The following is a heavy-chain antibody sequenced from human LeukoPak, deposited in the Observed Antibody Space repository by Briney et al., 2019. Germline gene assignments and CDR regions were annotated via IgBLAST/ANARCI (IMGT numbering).Heavy chain of an antibody. V-gene: IGHV3-30*02. CDR1: GFTFSSYA. J-gene: IGHJ4*02. Sequence: GGSLRLSCAASGFTFSSYAMSWVRQAPGKGLEWVAFIRYDGSNKYYADSVKGRFTISRDNSKNTLYLQMNSLRAEDTAVYYCAKETPIADIVVVPAPDYWGQGTLVTVSS. D-gene: IGHD2-2*01. CDR3: AKETPIADIVVVPAPDY. CDR2: IRYDGSNK.